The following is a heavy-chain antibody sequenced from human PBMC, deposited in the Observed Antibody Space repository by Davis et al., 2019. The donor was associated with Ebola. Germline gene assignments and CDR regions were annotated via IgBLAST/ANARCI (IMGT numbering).Heavy chain of an antibody. Sequence: ASVKVSCKASGYTFTSYDINWVRQATGQGLEWMGWMNPNSGNTGYAQKFQGRVTITADESTSTAYMELSSLRSEDTAVYYCASRYCSGGSCYKGHYYYYGMDVWGQGTTVTVSS. D-gene: IGHD2-15*01. CDR3: ASRYCSGGSCYKGHYYYYGMDV. CDR1: GYTFTSYD. J-gene: IGHJ6*02. V-gene: IGHV1-8*03. CDR2: MNPNSGNT.